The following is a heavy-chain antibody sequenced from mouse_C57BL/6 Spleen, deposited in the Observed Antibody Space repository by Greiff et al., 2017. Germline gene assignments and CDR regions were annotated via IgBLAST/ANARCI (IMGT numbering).Heavy chain of an antibody. CDR3: ARECYCVFDY. CDR1: GYTFTDYN. Sequence: EVQLQQSGPELVKPGASVKISCKASGYTFTDYNMDWVKQSPGKSLEWIGDINPNNGGTIYNQKFKGKATLTVDKSSSTAYMELRSLTSEDTAVYYCARECYCVFDYWGQGTTLTVSS. J-gene: IGHJ2*01. D-gene: IGHD1-1*01. V-gene: IGHV1-18*01. CDR2: INPNNGGT.